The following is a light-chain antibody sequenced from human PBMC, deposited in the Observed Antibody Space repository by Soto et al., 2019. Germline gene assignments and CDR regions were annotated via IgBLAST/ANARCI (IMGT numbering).Light chain of an antibody. Sequence: QSVLTQPASVSGSPGQSITISCTGTSSDVGSYNLVSWYQQHPGKAPKLLIYEVTKRPSGVSNRFSGSKSGNTASLTISGVQAEDEADYSCCSYAGSSTSYVFGPGTKVTVL. CDR2: EVT. J-gene: IGLJ1*01. CDR3: CSYAGSSTSYV. CDR1: SSDVGSYNL. V-gene: IGLV2-23*02.